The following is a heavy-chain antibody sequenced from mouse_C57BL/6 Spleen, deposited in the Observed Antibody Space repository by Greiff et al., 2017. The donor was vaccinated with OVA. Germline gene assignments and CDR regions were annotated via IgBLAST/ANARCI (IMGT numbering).Heavy chain of an antibody. V-gene: IGHV1-81*01. J-gene: IGHJ3*01. Sequence: VQLQQSGAELARPGASVKLSCKASGYTFTSYGISWVKQRTGQGLEWIGEIYPRSGNTYYNEKFKGKVTLTADKSSSTGYMGLRSLTSEDSAVYFCARPDMVTGRAYWGQGTLVTVSA. CDR1: GYTFTSYG. CDR2: IYPRSGNT. D-gene: IGHD2-2*01. CDR3: ARPDMVTGRAY.